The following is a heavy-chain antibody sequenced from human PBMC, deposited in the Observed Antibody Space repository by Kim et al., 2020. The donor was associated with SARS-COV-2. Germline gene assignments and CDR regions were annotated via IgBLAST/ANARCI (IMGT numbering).Heavy chain of an antibody. CDR1: GYTFTSYA. Sequence: ASVKVSCKASGYTFTSYAMNWVRQAPGQGLEWMGWINTNTGNPTYAQGFTGRFVFSLDTSVSTAYLQISSLTAEDTAVYYCARENKEGVVVPADNWAWAFDIWGQGTMVTVSS. J-gene: IGHJ3*02. CDR2: INTNTGNP. CDR3: ARENKEGVVVPADNWAWAFDI. D-gene: IGHD2-2*01. V-gene: IGHV7-4-1*02.